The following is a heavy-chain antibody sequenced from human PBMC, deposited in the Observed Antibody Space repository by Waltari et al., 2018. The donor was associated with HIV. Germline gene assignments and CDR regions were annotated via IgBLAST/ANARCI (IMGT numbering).Heavy chain of an antibody. J-gene: IGHJ6*02. V-gene: IGHV1-69*01. CDR3: ARTMRLAGYYNGMDV. CDR1: GDTFSKYA. D-gene: IGHD3-22*01. CDR2: IIPVFATN. Sequence: QVQLVQSGAEVRTPGSSVKVSCKTSGDTFSKYAITWVGQAPGQGLECMGGIIPVFATNHYAQHFQDRVTISANETTGTAYMELSRLRSQDTAVYYCARTMRLAGYYNGMDVWGQGTTVTVS.